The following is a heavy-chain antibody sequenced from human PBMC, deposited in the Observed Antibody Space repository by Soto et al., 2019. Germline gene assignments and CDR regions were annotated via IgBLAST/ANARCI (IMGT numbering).Heavy chain of an antibody. CDR1: GFTFDDYA. J-gene: IGHJ4*02. CDR2: ISWNSGSI. Sequence: GGSLRLSCAASGFTFDDYAMHWVRQAPGKGLEWVSGISWNSGSIGYADSVKGRFTISRDNAKNSLYLQMNSLRAEDTALYYCAKAYSSSSAADYFDYWGQGTLVTVSS. V-gene: IGHV3-9*01. D-gene: IGHD6-6*01. CDR3: AKAYSSSSAADYFDY.